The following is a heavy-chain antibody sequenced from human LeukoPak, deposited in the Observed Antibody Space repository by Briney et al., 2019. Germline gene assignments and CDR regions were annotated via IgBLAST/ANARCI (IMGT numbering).Heavy chain of an antibody. Sequence: PGGSLRLSCAASGFTFSTDWMHWVRQAPGKGLDWVSRIKSDGSSTKYADSVTGRFTVSRDNAKNTLYLQMNSLRAEDTAVYYCAREWRITGNCDYWGQGTLVTVSS. CDR3: AREWRITGNCDY. D-gene: IGHD1-14*01. CDR1: GFTFSTDW. CDR2: IKSDGSST. J-gene: IGHJ4*02. V-gene: IGHV3-74*03.